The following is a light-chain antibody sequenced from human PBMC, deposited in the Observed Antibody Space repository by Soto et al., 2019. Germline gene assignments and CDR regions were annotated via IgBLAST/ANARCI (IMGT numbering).Light chain of an antibody. CDR2: GAS. J-gene: IGKJ2*01. Sequence: EIVMTQSPATLSVSPGERATLSCRASQSVSTNLAWYQQRPGQAPRLLIHGASTRASGIPARFGGSGSGTESALTISSLRSEDVALDSCHQYDDWPPGYTFGQGTKLEI. V-gene: IGKV3-15*01. CDR3: HQYDDWPPGYT. CDR1: QSVSTN.